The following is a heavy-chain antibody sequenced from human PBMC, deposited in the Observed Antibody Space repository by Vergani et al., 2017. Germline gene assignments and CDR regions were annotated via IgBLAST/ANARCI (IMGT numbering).Heavy chain of an antibody. Sequence: QVQLVQSGAEVKKPGASVKVSCKASGYTFTSYDINWVRQATGQGLEWMGWINTTTGNPTYAQGFTGRFVFSLDTSVTAAYLQINSLKAEDSALYYCARVLNGYDSCGSLGNWGQGTLLTVSS. V-gene: IGHV7-4-1*02. CDR3: ARVLNGYDSCGSLGN. CDR2: INTTTGNP. J-gene: IGHJ4*02. D-gene: IGHD3-22*01. CDR1: GYTFTSYD.